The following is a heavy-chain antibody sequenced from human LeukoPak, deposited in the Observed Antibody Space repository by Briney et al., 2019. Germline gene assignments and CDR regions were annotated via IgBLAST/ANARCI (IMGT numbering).Heavy chain of an antibody. Sequence: ASVKVSCKASGFTFTSYDINWVRQASGQGLEWMGWMNPNNGNTGYAQKFQGRVTMTRNTSISTAYMELSSLRSEDTAVYYCARGGGYCSGGSCYTFDPWGQGTLVTVSS. CDR3: ARGGGYCSGGSCYTFDP. V-gene: IGHV1-8*01. CDR1: GFTFTSYD. J-gene: IGHJ5*02. CDR2: MNPNNGNT. D-gene: IGHD2-15*01.